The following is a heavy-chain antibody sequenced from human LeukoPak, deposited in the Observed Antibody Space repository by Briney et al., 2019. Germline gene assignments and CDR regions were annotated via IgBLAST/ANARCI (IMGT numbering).Heavy chain of an antibody. D-gene: IGHD2-15*01. CDR2: INHSGST. V-gene: IGHV4-34*01. Sequence: SETLSLTCAVYGGSFSGYYWSWLRQPPGKGLEWIGEINHSGSTNYNPSLTSRVTISVDTSKNQFSLKLISVTAAVTAVYAAARGVGGCSGGRCSSPRWYLDDWGQGTLVTVSS. CDR1: GGSFSGYY. J-gene: IGHJ4*02. CDR3: ARGVGGCSGGRCSSPRWYLDD.